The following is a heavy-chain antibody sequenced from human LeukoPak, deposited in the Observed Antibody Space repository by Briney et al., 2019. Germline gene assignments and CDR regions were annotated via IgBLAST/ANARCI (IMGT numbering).Heavy chain of an antibody. D-gene: IGHD3-3*01. V-gene: IGHV1-24*01. CDR2: FDPEDGET. Sequence: ASVKVSCKVSGYTLTELSMHWVRQAPGKGVAWMGGFDPEDGETIYAQKFRGRVTMTEDTSTDTAYMELSSLRSEDTAVYYCATRGVLRFLEWLSPPYYYYGMDVWGQGTTVTVSS. J-gene: IGHJ6*02. CDR1: GYTLTELS. CDR3: ATRGVLRFLEWLSPPYYYYGMDV.